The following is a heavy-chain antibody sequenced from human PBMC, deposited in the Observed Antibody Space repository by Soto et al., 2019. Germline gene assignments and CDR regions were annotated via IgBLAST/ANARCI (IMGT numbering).Heavy chain of an antibody. V-gene: IGHV3-48*02. D-gene: IGHD2-8*02. CDR3: ARDPAAVTWYFFDS. Sequence: GGSLRLSCAASGFTFSTYTMNWVRQAPGKGLEWVSSISSSSTIIYYADSVKGRFTISRDNAYNSLYLQMNSLRDEDTAVYYCARDPAAVTWYFFDSWGQGTLVTVSS. J-gene: IGHJ4*02. CDR2: ISSSSTII. CDR1: GFTFSTYT.